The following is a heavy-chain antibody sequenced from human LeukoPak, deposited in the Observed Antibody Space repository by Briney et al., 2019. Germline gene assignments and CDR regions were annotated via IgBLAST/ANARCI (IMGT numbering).Heavy chain of an antibody. V-gene: IGHV4-61*01. CDR3: ARDDGLY. CDR1: GGSVSSGSYY. D-gene: IGHD4-17*01. J-gene: IGHJ4*02. Sequence: SETLSLTCTVSGGSVSSGSYYRSWIRQPPGKGLEWIGYIYYSGSTNYNPSLKSRVTISVDTSKNQFSLKLSSVTAADTAVYYCARDDGLYWGQGTLVTVSS. CDR2: IYYSGST.